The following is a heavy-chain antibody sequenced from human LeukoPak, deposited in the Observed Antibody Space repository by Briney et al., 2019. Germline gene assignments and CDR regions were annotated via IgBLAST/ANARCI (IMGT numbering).Heavy chain of an antibody. D-gene: IGHD3-3*01. CDR2: IKEDGSEK. V-gene: IGHV3-7*01. Sequence: PGGSLRLSCAASGFTFSSYWMSWVRQAPGKGLEWVAHIKEDGSEKYYVDSVKGRFTISRDNAKNSLYLQMNSLRAEDTAVYYCAREGSYDLYASWFDPWGQGTLVTVSS. CDR1: GFTFSSYW. CDR3: AREGSYDLYASWFDP. J-gene: IGHJ5*02.